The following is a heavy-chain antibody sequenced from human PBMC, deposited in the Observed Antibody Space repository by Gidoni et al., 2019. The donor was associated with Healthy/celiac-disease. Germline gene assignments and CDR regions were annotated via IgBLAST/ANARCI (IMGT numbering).Heavy chain of an antibody. CDR1: GDSVSRNSAA. D-gene: IGHD3-10*01. CDR2: THYRSKWYN. V-gene: IGHV6-1*01. Sequence: QVQLQHSGPGLVKHSQTLSPTCANSGDSVSRNSAAWNWIQQSPSRGLERLGRTHYRSKWYNDYAVSVKSRITINPDTSKNQFSLQLNSVTPEDTAVYYGARDVQIRDYYYGSGSSRFYFDYWGQGTLVTVSS. CDR3: ARDVQIRDYYYGSGSSRFYFDY. J-gene: IGHJ4*02.